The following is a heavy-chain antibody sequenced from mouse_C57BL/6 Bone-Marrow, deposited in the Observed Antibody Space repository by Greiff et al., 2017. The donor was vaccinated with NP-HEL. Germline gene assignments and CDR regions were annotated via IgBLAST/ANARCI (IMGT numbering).Heavy chain of an antibody. V-gene: IGHV3-6*01. CDR1: GYSITSGYY. D-gene: IGHD2-2*01. CDR3: ASRMVTTYYAMDY. J-gene: IGHJ4*01. CDR2: ISYDGSN. Sequence: EVQLQESGPGLVKPSQSLSLTCSVTGYSITSGYYWNWIRQFPGNKLEWMGYISYDGSNNYNPSLKNRISITRDTSKNQFFLKLNSVTTEDTATYYCASRMVTTYYAMDYWGQGTSVTVSS.